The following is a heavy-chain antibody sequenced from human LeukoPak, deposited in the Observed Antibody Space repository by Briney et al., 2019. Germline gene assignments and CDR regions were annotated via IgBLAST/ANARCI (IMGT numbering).Heavy chain of an antibody. J-gene: IGHJ4*02. Sequence: SQTLSLTCAISGDSVSSSSATWNWISPSPSRGLEWLGRTFYRSKWYNDYAVSVESRISINPDTSKNQFSLQLNSVTPEDTAIYYCARGAPYHLDYWGQGTLVTVSS. V-gene: IGHV6-1*01. D-gene: IGHD1-14*01. CDR1: GDSVSSSSAT. CDR3: ARGAPYHLDY. CDR2: TFYRSKWYN.